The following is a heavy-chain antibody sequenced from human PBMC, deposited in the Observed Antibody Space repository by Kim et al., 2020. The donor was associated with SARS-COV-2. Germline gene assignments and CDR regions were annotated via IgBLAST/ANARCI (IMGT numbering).Heavy chain of an antibody. J-gene: IGHJ4*02. Sequence: GGSLRLSCAASGFIFNIHAIHWVRQAPGKGLEWVAFISHGSDKNYADSVKGRFIISRDDSKTSVYLQMNSLTSEDTAVYYCAKRSGSPGNFDFWGQGTLVTVSS. CDR1: GFIFNIHA. CDR2: ISHGSDK. CDR3: AKRSGSPGNFDF. V-gene: IGHV3-30*18. D-gene: IGHD3-10*01.